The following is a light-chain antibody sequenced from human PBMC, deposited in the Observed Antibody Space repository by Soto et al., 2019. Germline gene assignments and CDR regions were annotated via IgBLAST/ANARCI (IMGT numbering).Light chain of an antibody. V-gene: IGKV1-5*01. J-gene: IGKJ1*01. Sequence: DIQMTQSPSTLSASVGDRVTITCRASQSISSWLAWYQQKPGKAPKLLIYDASSLESGVPSRFSGSGSGTEFTLTISSLKHDDFATYYCQQYNSYSGFGQGTKVDIK. CDR3: QQYNSYSG. CDR2: DAS. CDR1: QSISSW.